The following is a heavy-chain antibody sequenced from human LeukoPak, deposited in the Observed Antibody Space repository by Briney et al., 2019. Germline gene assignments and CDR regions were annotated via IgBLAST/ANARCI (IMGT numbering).Heavy chain of an antibody. V-gene: IGHV1-2*02. CDR3: TTYYYDSSGPD. CDR1: EYIVTGYY. D-gene: IGHD3-22*01. J-gene: IGHJ4*02. Sequence: ASVKVSCKASEYIVTGYYVHWVRQAPGQGLEWMGWINPNSGDTNYAQKFQGRVTMTRDTSISTAYMELSRLRSDDTAVYYCTTYYYDSSGPDWGQGTLVTVSS. CDR2: INPNSGDT.